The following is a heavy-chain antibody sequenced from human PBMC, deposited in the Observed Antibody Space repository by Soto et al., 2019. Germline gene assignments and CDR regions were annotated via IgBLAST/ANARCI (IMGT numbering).Heavy chain of an antibody. CDR2: MYKTGET. CDR3: MKAHESGDFLGMSV. D-gene: IGHD3-10*01. V-gene: IGHV4-61*01. J-gene: IGHJ6*02. Sequence: SETLSLTCTVSGGSVSTGMKYWGWVRQPPGKALEFIGYMYKTGETLLNSSLKSRVTLSTETSKNQLSLTLSSVTAADTAVYFCMKAHESGDFLGMSVWGPGTTVTVSS. CDR1: GGSVSTGMKY.